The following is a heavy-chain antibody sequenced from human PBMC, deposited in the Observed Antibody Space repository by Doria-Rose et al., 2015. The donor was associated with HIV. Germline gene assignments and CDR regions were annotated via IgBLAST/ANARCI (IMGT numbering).Heavy chain of an antibody. D-gene: IGHD3-10*01. CDR1: GFTFSSHR. V-gene: IGHV3-21*01. CDR3: ATGVTLDY. Sequence: VQLVQSGRGLVRPGGSLRLSFATSGFTFSSHRINWVRQDSGQGLEWVYTISGTSAYINYADSVRGRFTISRDNARNSLYLQMDSLRAEDTAIYYCATGVTLDYWGQGTLVTVSS. CDR2: ISGTSAYI. J-gene: IGHJ4*02.